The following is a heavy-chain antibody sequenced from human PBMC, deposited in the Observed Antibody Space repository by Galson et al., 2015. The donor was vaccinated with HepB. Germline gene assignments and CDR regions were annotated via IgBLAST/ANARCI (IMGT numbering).Heavy chain of an antibody. CDR1: GYTFRRYA. V-gene: IGHV1-18*01. CDR3: AKDLLPLSGKPLGLDY. Sequence: SVKVSCKASGYTFRRYAISWVRQAPGQGLEWMGWINPYNGRINYAQKLQGRVTMTTDTSTSTAYMELRSLRSDDTAVYYCAKDLLPLSGKPLGLDYWGQGTLVTVSS. D-gene: IGHD1-26*01. CDR2: INPYNGRI. J-gene: IGHJ4*02.